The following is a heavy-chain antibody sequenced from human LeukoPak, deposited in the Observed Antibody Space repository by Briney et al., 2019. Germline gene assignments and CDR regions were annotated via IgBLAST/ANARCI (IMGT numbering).Heavy chain of an antibody. D-gene: IGHD6-13*01. CDR2: INSGYTNT. V-gene: IGHV1-3*01. Sequence: GASVKVSCKASGYTFTNYAIHLVRQAPGQRLEWVGWINSGYTNTKYSQKFQGRVTITSDTSASTAYMEVRSLTSEDTAIYYCARDSYMAAADTWFDPWGQGTLVTVSS. CDR3: ARDSYMAAADTWFDP. CDR1: GYTFTNYA. J-gene: IGHJ5*02.